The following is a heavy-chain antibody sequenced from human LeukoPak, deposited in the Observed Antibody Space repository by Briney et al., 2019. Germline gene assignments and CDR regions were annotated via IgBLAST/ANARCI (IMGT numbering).Heavy chain of an antibody. D-gene: IGHD6-6*01. CDR1: GGSISSGDYY. V-gene: IGHV4-30-4*02. J-gene: IGHJ1*01. Sequence: SETLSLTCTVSGGSISSGDYYWSWIRQPPGKGLEWIGYIYYSGSTYYNPSLKSRVTISVDTSKNQFSLNLNSVTAADTAVYYCARGGAARLHFQNWGQGTLVTVSS. CDR3: ARGGAARLHFQN. CDR2: IYYSGST.